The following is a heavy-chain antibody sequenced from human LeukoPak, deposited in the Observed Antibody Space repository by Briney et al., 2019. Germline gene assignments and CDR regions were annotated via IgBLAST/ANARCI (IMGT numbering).Heavy chain of an antibody. Sequence: ASVKVSCKASGYAFTGYYMHWVRQAPGQGLEWMGWINPNSGGTNYAQKFQGRVTMTRDTSISTAYMELSRLRSDDTAVYYCARSVAGYSSGWYPLGYWGQGTLVTVPS. V-gene: IGHV1-2*02. D-gene: IGHD6-19*01. CDR2: INPNSGGT. CDR3: ARSVAGYSSGWYPLGY. J-gene: IGHJ4*02. CDR1: GYAFTGYY.